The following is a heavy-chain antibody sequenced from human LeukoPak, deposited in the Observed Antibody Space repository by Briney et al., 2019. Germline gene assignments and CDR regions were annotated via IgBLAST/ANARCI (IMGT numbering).Heavy chain of an antibody. D-gene: IGHD2/OR15-2a*01. J-gene: IGHJ4*02. CDR2: ITGSGDRI. Sequence: QTGGSLRLSCAASGFTVSSNSMNWVRQAPGKGLEWVSTITGSGDRIYYADSVKGRFTISRDNSKNTLYLQMNSLRADDTATYYCAKDPNRSTWAHFDYWGQGAQVTVSS. V-gene: IGHV3-23*01. CDR1: GFTVSSNS. CDR3: AKDPNRSTWAHFDY.